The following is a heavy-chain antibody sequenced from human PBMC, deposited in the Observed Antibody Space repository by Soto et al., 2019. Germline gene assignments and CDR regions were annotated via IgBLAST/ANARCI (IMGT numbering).Heavy chain of an antibody. D-gene: IGHD3-3*01. CDR1: GGSISSGDYY. J-gene: IGHJ6*02. V-gene: IGHV4-30-4*01. CDR2: IYYSGST. CDR3: ARVYRFGVRLSLGMDV. Sequence: SETLFLTCTVSGGSISSGDYYWSWIRQPPGKGREWIGYIYYSGSTYYNPSLKIRVTISVDTSKNQFSLKLSSVTAADTAVYYCARVYRFGVRLSLGMDVWGQGTRVTVSS.